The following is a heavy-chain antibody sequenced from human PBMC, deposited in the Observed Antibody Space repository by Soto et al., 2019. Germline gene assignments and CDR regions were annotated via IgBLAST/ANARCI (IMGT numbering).Heavy chain of an antibody. Sequence: EMQLLESGGGLVQPGGSLRLSCAASGFTFSSYAMSWVRQAPGKGLEWVSAISGSGGTTYYADSVKGRFTFSRDNSKNTLYLQMNSLRAEDTAVYYCAKTANGWFSAFDIWCQGTMVTVSS. CDR1: GFTFSSYA. J-gene: IGHJ3*02. CDR3: AKTANGWFSAFDI. CDR2: ISGSGGTT. V-gene: IGHV3-23*01. D-gene: IGHD6-19*01.